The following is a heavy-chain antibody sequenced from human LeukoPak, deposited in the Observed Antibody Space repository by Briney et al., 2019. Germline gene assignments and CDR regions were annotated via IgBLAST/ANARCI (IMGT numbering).Heavy chain of an antibody. D-gene: IGHD5-18*01. CDR3: ARTVDTAMYY. Sequence: PGRSLRLYCAASGFTFSSYAMHWVRQAPGKGLEWVAVISYDGSNKYYADSVKGRFTISRDNSKNTLYLQMNSLRAEDTAVYYGARTVDTAMYYWGQGTLVTVSS. CDR1: GFTFSSYA. CDR2: ISYDGSNK. J-gene: IGHJ4*02. V-gene: IGHV3-30-3*01.